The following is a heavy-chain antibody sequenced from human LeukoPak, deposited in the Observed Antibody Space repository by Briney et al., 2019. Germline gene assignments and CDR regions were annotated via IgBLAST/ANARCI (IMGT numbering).Heavy chain of an antibody. CDR2: IIPIFGTA. V-gene: IGHV1-69*05. CDR1: GGTFSSYA. D-gene: IGHD3/OR15-3a*01. J-gene: IGHJ4*02. Sequence: SSVTVSYKASGGTFSSYAISWVRQAPGQGLEWMGGIIPIFGTANYAQKFQGRVTITTDESTSTAYMELSSLRSEDTAVYCCAGGREYQAVGLVGGRRGSFDYWGQGTLVTVSS. CDR3: AGGREYQAVGLVGGRRGSFDY.